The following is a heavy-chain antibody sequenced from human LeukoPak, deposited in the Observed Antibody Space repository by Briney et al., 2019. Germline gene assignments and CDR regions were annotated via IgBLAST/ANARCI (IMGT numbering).Heavy chain of an antibody. D-gene: IGHD3-3*01. CDR2: ISSSSSYI. Sequence: GGSLRLSCAASGFTFSSYSMNWVRQAPGKGLEWVSSISSSSSYIYYADSVKGRFTISRDNAKNSLYLQMNSLRAEDTAVYYCAKVSRSDFWSGYYDYWGQGTLVTVSS. CDR3: AKVSRSDFWSGYYDY. V-gene: IGHV3-21*04. J-gene: IGHJ4*02. CDR1: GFTFSSYS.